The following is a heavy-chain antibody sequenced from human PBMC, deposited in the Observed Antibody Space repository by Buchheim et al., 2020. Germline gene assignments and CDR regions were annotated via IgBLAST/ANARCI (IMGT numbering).Heavy chain of an antibody. Sequence: VQIVQSGSEVKRPGASVRVSCKATRYNFAGYFIHWVRQAPGEGLEWMGQINSNNGDTYYAQQFQGRVTMTWDKSINTVYMELTGLKSDDTAVYYCASPDSSLSVLWGALDVWGQGTT. CDR2: INSNNGDT. D-gene: IGHD3-22*01. CDR1: RYNFAGYF. V-gene: IGHV1-2*06. CDR3: ASPDSSLSVLWGALDV. J-gene: IGHJ6*02.